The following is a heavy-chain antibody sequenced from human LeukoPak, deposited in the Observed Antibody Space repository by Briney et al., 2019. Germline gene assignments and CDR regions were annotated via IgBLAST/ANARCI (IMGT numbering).Heavy chain of an antibody. CDR2: ISYDGSNK. CDR3: ARATFLEWLYYFDY. V-gene: IGHV3-30*03. D-gene: IGHD3-3*02. Sequence: GRSLRLSCAASGFTFSSYGMHWVRQAPGKGLEWVAVISYDGSNKYYADSVKGRFTISRDNSKNTLYLQMNSLRAEDTAVYYCARATFLEWLYYFDYWGQGTLVTVSS. J-gene: IGHJ4*02. CDR1: GFTFSSYG.